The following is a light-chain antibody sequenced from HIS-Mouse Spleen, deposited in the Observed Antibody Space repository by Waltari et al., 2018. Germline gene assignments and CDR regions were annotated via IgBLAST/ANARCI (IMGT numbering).Light chain of an antibody. CDR2: GAS. Sequence: EIVLTQSPGTLSLSPGERATLPCRASQSVSSSYLAWYQQKPGQAPRLLLDGASSRATGIPDRFSGSGSGTDFTLTISRLEPEDFAVYYCQQYGSSPPWTFGQGTKVEIK. V-gene: IGKV3-20*01. CDR1: QSVSSSY. CDR3: QQYGSSPPWT. J-gene: IGKJ1*01.